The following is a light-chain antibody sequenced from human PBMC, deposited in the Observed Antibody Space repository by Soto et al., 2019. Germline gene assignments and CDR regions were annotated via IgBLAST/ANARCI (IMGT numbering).Light chain of an antibody. CDR2: RSS. CDR1: QTISNY. Sequence: DIQMTQSPSTLSASVGDRVTITCRASQTISNYLTWYQQRPGKAPKLLIYRSSILQNGVPSRFSGSVSGTEFTLTVSSLQPDDFATYYCQQYYIYATFGQGTRVEI. V-gene: IGKV1-5*03. CDR3: QQYYIYAT. J-gene: IGKJ1*01.